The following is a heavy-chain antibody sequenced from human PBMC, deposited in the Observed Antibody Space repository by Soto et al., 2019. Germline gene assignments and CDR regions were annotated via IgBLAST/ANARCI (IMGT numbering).Heavy chain of an antibody. CDR3: ATTGTTFANYYYGMDV. CDR2: IYYSGST. D-gene: IGHD1-1*01. J-gene: IGHJ6*02. Sequence: PSETLSRTCTVSGGSISSSSYYWGWIRQPPGKGLEWIGSIYYSGSTYYNPSLKSRVTISVDTSKNQFSLKLSSVTAADTAVYYCATTGTTFANYYYGMDVWGQGTTVTVSS. V-gene: IGHV4-39*01. CDR1: GGSISSSSYY.